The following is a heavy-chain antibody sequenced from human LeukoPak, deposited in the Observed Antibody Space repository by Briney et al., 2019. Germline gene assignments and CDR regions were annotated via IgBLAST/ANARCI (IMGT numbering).Heavy chain of an antibody. CDR1: GFTFSSYG. J-gene: IGHJ4*02. CDR3: AKWRD. CDR2: ISYDGSNK. V-gene: IGHV3-30*18. Sequence: GGSLRLSCAASGFTFSSYGMHAVRQAPGKGLEWVAVISYDGSNKYYADSVRGRFTISRDNSKNTRYLQMNSLRAEDTAVYYCAKWRDWGQGALVTVSS.